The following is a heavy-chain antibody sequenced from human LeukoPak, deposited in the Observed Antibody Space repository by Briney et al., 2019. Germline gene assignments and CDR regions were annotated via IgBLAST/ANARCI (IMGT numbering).Heavy chain of an antibody. Sequence: GGSLRLSCAASGFTFNDYAMHWVRQAPGKGLEWVSGISWNSGSIGYADSVKGRFTISIDNSKNTLYLQMSSLRAEDTAVYYCAKGHYMDVWGKGTTVTVSS. V-gene: IGHV3-9*01. CDR2: ISWNSGSI. J-gene: IGHJ6*03. CDR3: AKGHYMDV. CDR1: GFTFNDYA.